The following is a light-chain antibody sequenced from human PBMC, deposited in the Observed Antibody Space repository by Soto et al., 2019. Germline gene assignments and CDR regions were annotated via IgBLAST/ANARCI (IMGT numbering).Light chain of an antibody. CDR3: SLFTTTSTLL. CDR2: EVS. J-gene: IGLJ3*02. Sequence: QSVLTQPASVSGSLGQSITISCTGTSSDVGNYNYVSWYQHCPGKAPKLMIYEVSNRPSGVSYRFSGSKSGNTASLTISGLKAEDGADYYCSLFTTTSTLLFGGGTKVTVL. CDR1: SSDVGNYNY. V-gene: IGLV2-14*01.